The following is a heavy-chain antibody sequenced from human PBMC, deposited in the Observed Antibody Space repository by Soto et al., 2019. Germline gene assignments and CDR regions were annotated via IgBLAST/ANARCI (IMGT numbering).Heavy chain of an antibody. J-gene: IGHJ4*02. V-gene: IGHV3-48*03. CDR3: ARGYDSSGFYYTFLY. D-gene: IGHD3-22*01. CDR2: ISSSSNYI. CDR1: GFTFSSYE. Sequence: PVGSLRLSCAASGFTFSSYEMNWVRQAPGKGLEWVSYISSSSNYIYYADSVKGRFSISRDDAKNSLYLQMNSLRAEDTAVYFCARGYDSSGFYYTFLYWGQGTLVTVSS.